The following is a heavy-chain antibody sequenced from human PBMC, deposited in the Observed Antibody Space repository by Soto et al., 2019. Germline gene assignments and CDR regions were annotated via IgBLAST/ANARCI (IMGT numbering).Heavy chain of an antibody. CDR2: ISWDGGST. D-gene: IGHD6-6*01. CDR3: AKDSYSSSSLEPRAHYYYGMDV. V-gene: IGHV3-43*01. Sequence: GGSLRLSCAASGFTFDDYTMHWVRQAPGKGLEWVSLISWDGGSTYYADSVKGRFTISRDNSKNSLYLQMNSLRTEDTALYYCAKDSYSSSSLEPRAHYYYGMDVWGQGTTVTVSS. CDR1: GFTFDDYT. J-gene: IGHJ6*02.